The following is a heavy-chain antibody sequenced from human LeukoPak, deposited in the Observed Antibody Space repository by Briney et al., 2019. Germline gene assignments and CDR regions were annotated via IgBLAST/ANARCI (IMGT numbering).Heavy chain of an antibody. CDR3: AELGITMIGGV. CDR1: GFTFSSYE. J-gene: IGHJ6*04. Sequence: PGGSLRISFAASGFTFSSYEMNWVRQDPGKGLEGVSYISSSGSTIYYADSVKGRFTISRDNAKNSLYLQMNSLRAEDTAVYYCAELGITMIGGVWGKGTTVTISS. CDR2: ISSSGSTI. D-gene: IGHD3-10*02. V-gene: IGHV3-48*03.